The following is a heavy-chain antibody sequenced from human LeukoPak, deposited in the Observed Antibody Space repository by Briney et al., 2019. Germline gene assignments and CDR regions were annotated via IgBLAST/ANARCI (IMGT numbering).Heavy chain of an antibody. CDR1: GNTFTSYY. CDR3: ARDIAAAGTYYQCGMDV. CDR2: INPRGGST. V-gene: IGHV1-46*01. J-gene: IGHJ6*02. Sequence: ASVKVSCKVPGNTFTSYYINWVRQAPGQGLEWMGIINPRGGSTSYAQKFQGRVSMTRDTSTSTVYMELSSLRSEDTAVYYCARDIAAAGTYYQCGMDVWGQGTTVTVSS. D-gene: IGHD6-13*01.